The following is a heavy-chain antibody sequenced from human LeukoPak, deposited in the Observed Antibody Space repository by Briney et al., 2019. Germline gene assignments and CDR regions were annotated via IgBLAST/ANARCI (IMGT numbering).Heavy chain of an antibody. J-gene: IGHJ4*02. CDR2: IYYSGST. Sequence: PSETLSLTCTVSGGSISSYYWSWIRQPPGKGLEWIGYIYYSGSTNYNPSLKSRVTISVDTSKNQFSLKLSSVTAADTAVYYCARTNYGATLFDYWGQGTLVTVSS. D-gene: IGHD4-17*01. CDR3: ARTNYGATLFDY. V-gene: IGHV4-59*01. CDR1: GGSISSYY.